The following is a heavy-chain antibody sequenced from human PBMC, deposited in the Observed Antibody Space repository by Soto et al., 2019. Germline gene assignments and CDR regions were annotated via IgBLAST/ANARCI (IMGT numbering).Heavy chain of an antibody. V-gene: IGHV4-59*08. CDR1: GDSVSSYK. Sequence: QVQLQESGPGLVKPSETLSLTCTVSGDSVSSYKWSWIRQTPGKGLEWIGYIDNNGGTSYNPSLRRRGTMEGDTAMKHFSLRRDSGTAADTAVYYGVRQGFGALHGLVDVWGQGTTVTVSS. CDR3: VRQGFGALHGLVDV. CDR2: IDNNGGT. D-gene: IGHD3-10*01. J-gene: IGHJ6*02.